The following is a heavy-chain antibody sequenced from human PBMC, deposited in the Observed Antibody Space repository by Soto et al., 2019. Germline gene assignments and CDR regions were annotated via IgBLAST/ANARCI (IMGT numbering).Heavy chain of an antibody. J-gene: IGHJ4*02. CDR1: GFSLTTSGVV. CDR3: AHRVLRTVFGMVTTTAIYFDF. Sequence: QITLNESGPTQVKPRQTLTLTCTFSGFSLTTSGVVVGWIRQSPGKATEWLALIYWDDDKLYSPSLKSRLTITKDPSKNQVVLTMADLDPADTATYSCAHRVLRTVFGMVTTTAIYFDFWGQGTPVAVSS. CDR2: IYWDDDK. D-gene: IGHD3-3*01. V-gene: IGHV2-5*02.